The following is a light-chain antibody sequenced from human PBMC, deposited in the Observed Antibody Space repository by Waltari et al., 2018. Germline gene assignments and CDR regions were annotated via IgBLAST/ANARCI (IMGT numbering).Light chain of an antibody. J-gene: IGKJ1*01. V-gene: IGKV1-39*01. CDR2: LAS. CDR1: RLMTCY. CDR3: QQTFTFPRT. Sequence: DIQMTQSPSSLPASVGDSVTITCRASRLMTCYLNWYQQKPGQAPKLLIYLASHLQTGVPPRLSCSGSDTECTLTISNLQPEDFATDYSQQTFTFPRTLAQATKVEI.